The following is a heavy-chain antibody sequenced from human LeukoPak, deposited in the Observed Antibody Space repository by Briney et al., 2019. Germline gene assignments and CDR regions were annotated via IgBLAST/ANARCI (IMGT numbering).Heavy chain of an antibody. J-gene: IGHJ4*02. D-gene: IGHD3-3*01. CDR3: ARHREGATQVGLFTF. Sequence: QPGGSLRVSCAAAGFTFTTYWMAWVRQAPGKGLEWVANIRQDGGEKYYVDSVKGRFTISRDNAQNSLYLHISSLGAEDTAVYYCARHREGATQVGLFTFWGQGTLVIVSS. CDR1: GFTFTTYW. V-gene: IGHV3-7*01. CDR2: IRQDGGEK.